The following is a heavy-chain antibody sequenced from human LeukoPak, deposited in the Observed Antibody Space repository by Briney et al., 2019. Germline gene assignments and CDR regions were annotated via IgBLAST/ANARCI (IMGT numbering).Heavy chain of an antibody. J-gene: IGHJ4*02. CDR2: IYYSGIT. CDR1: GGSVSSYY. V-gene: IGHV4-39*01. CDR3: ARHSLSYTGRGFDY. Sequence: SETLSLTCTISGGSVSSYYWGWIRQPPGKGLEWIGSIYYSGITYHSPSLKSRVTISVDTSKNQFSLKLSSVTAADTAVYYCARHSLSYTGRGFDYWGQGTLVTVSS. D-gene: IGHD3-16*01.